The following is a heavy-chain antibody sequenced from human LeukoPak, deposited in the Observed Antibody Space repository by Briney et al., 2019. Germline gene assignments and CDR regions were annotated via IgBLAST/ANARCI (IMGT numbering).Heavy chain of an antibody. V-gene: IGHV4-31*03. CDR2: IYYSGST. Sequence: SQTLSLTCTVSGGSISSGGYYWSWIRQHPGKGLEWIGYIYYSGSTYYNPSLKSRVTISVDTSKNQFSLKLSSVTAADTAVYYCASAPNYYDSSGYPIDAFDIWGQGTMVTVSS. D-gene: IGHD3-22*01. CDR3: ASAPNYYDSSGYPIDAFDI. J-gene: IGHJ3*02. CDR1: GGSISSGGYY.